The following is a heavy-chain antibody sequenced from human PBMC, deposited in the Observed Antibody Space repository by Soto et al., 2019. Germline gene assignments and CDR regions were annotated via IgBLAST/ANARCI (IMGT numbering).Heavy chain of an antibody. CDR1: GFTFSSYA. D-gene: IGHD3-22*01. V-gene: IGHV3-64D*08. Sequence: GGSLRLSCSASGFTFSSYAMHWVRQAPGKGLEYVSAISSNGGSTYYADSVKGRFTISRDNSKNTLYLQMSSLRAEDTAVYYCVNFRAPTMISSGEHAFDIWGQGTMVTVSS. CDR2: ISSNGGST. CDR3: VNFRAPTMISSGEHAFDI. J-gene: IGHJ3*02.